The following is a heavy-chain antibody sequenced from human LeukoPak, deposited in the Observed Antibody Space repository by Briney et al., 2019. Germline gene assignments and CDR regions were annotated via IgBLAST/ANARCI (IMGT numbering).Heavy chain of an antibody. Sequence: GGSLRLSCAASGFTFSNYSMNWVRQAPGKGLEWVSYISSSSSTTYYADSVKGRFTISRDNAKNTLYLQMNSLRAEDTAVYYCAKYAEIGTYSRRWYQDYWAQGTRVTVSS. CDR2: ISSSSSTT. V-gene: IGHV3-48*01. CDR3: AKYAEIGTYSRRWYQDY. D-gene: IGHD6-13*01. J-gene: IGHJ4*02. CDR1: GFTFSNYS.